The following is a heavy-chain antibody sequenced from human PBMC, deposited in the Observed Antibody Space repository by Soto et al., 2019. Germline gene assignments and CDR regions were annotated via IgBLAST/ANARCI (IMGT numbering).Heavy chain of an antibody. CDR1: GGSFSGYY. J-gene: IGHJ4*02. Sequence: LSLTCAFYGGSFSGYYWSCFRQAPGKGLEWVAVISYDGSNKYYADSVKGRFTISRDNSKNTLYLQMNSLRAEDTAVYYCAKEGYSYGLVDYWGQGTLVTSPQ. CDR2: ISYDGSNK. CDR3: AKEGYSYGLVDY. V-gene: IGHV3-30*18. D-gene: IGHD5-18*01.